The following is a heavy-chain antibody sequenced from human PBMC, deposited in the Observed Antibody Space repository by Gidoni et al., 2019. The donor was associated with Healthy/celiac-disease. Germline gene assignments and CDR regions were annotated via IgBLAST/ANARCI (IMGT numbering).Heavy chain of an antibody. J-gene: IGHJ6*02. CDR3: ARDLGFGGGMDV. CDR1: GGTFSSYT. CDR2: IIPILGIA. V-gene: IGHV1-69*08. D-gene: IGHD2-15*01. Sequence: QVQLVQSGAEVKKPGSSVKVSCKASGGTFSSYTISWVRQAPGQGLEWMGRIIPILGIANYAQKFQGRVTITADKSTSTAYMELSSLRSEDTAVYYCARDLGFGGGMDVWGQGTTVTVSS.